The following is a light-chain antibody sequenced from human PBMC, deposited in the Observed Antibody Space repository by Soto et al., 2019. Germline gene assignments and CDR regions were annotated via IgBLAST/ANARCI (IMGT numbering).Light chain of an antibody. CDR1: SSNIATKS. J-gene: IGLJ1*01. Sequence: QSVLTQPPSASGTPGQRVTISCSGSSSNIATKSVNWYQQLPGTAPKLLIYSNNQRSSGVPDRFSGSKSGTSASLAIRGLQSEDEADYYCAAWDDSLNARYVFGTGTKLTVL. CDR2: SNN. CDR3: AAWDDSLNARYV. V-gene: IGLV1-44*01.